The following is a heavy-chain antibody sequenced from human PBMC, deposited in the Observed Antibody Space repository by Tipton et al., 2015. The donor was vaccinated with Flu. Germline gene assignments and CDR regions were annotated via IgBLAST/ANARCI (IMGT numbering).Heavy chain of an antibody. J-gene: IGHJ5*02. CDR3: ARRDYSNYVSEPKNWVDL. CDR2: VSRTGST. Sequence: LRLSCAVSGDSISSDYYWGWLRQFPGKGLEWIGTVSRTGSTISNPSLKSRVTISIDTSKNQFSLNMKSVTAADMAVYYCARRDYSNYVSEPKNWVDLWGPVSLVTVSS. CDR1: GDSISSDYY. D-gene: IGHD4-11*01. V-gene: IGHV4-38-2*01.